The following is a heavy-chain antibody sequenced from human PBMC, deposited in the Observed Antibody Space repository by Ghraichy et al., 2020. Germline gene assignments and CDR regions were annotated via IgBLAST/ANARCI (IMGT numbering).Heavy chain of an antibody. J-gene: IGHJ1*01. D-gene: IGHD6-19*01. CDR2: IKQDGSEK. Sequence: LSLTCAASGFTFTSYWMSWVRQAPGKGLEWVANIKQDGSEKYYVDSVKGRFTISRDNAKNSVYLQMNSLRAEDTAVYYCARVSTGSSGWYPESFQHWGQGTLVTVSS. CDR1: GFTFTSYW. V-gene: IGHV3-7*01. CDR3: ARVSTGSSGWYPESFQH.